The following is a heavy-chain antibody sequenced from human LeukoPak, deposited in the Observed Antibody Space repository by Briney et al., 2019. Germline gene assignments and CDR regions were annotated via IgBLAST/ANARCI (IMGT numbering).Heavy chain of an antibody. CDR2: IHTSGNR. Sequence: SETLSLTCTVSGRSISTYYWSWLRQPAGKGLEWIGRIHTSGNRYYNPSLKSRVSLSVDTPKREFSLKVRSVTAADTAVYYCAREGSATARPFVSNDYWGQGTLVTVSS. J-gene: IGHJ4*02. V-gene: IGHV4-4*07. CDR1: GRSISTYY. CDR3: AREGSATARPFVSNDY. D-gene: IGHD6-6*01.